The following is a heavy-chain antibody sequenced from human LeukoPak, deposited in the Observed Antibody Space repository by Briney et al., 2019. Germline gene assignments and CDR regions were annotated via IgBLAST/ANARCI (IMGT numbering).Heavy chain of an antibody. CDR3: VRDFRSADY. CDR2: ICPDGTVT. J-gene: IGHJ4*02. CDR1: GFTFSNYC. Sequence: GGSLRLSCAASGFTFSNYCMHWVRQIPGKGLVWVSRICPDGTVTNYADSVKGRFTISRDNAKNMVFLQMNSLRADDTTVYYCVRDFRSADYWGQGILVTVSS. V-gene: IGHV3-74*01.